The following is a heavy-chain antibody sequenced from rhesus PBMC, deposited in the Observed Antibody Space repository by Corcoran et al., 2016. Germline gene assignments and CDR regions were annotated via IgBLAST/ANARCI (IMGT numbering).Heavy chain of an antibody. CDR3: ASGYCSGGVCYEGLDGLDS. CDR2: IYGSGSST. D-gene: IGHD2-8*01. J-gene: IGHJ6*01. V-gene: IGHV4-169*02. CDR1: GGSISSSY. Sequence: QLQLQESGPGLVKPSETLSVTCAVSGGSISSSYWSWIRQAPGKGLEWIGYIYGSGSSTNYNPSLKSRVRLSGYTSKNQLSLKLSSVTAADTAVYYCASGYCSGGVCYEGLDGLDSWGQGVVVTVSS.